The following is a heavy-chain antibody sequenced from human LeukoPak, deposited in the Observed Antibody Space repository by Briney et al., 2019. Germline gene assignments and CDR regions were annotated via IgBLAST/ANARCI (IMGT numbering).Heavy chain of an antibody. J-gene: IGHJ6*02. CDR2: ISSSSYI. CDR1: GFTFSSYS. Sequence: PGGSLRLSCAASGFTFSSYSMNWVRQAPGKGLEWVSSISSSSYIYYADSVKGRFTISRDNAKNSLYLQMNSLRAEDTAVYYCAREEPTYYDFWSGYGMDVWGQGTTVTVSS. D-gene: IGHD3-3*01. CDR3: AREEPTYYDFWSGYGMDV. V-gene: IGHV3-21*01.